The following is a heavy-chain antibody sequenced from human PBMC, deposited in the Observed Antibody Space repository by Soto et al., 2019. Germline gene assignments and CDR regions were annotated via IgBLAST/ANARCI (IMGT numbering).Heavy chain of an antibody. CDR3: ARDYYGMDV. J-gene: IGHJ6*02. Sequence: SETLSLTCTVSGFSISSGGFSWIWIRQAPGKGLEWIGYTYQSGSAYYNPSLKSRVTISVDRSKNQFSLNLTSVTAADTAVYYCARDYYGMDVWGQGTTVTVSS. CDR2: TYQSGSA. V-gene: IGHV4-30-2*01. CDR1: GFSISSGGFS.